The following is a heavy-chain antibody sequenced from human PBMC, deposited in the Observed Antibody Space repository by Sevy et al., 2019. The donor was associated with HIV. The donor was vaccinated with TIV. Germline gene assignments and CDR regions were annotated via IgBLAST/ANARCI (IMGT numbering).Heavy chain of an antibody. J-gene: IGHJ6*02. Sequence: ASVKVSCKASGYTFTDYYIHWVRQAPGQGLEWMAWINPNDGVTNYAQRVQGGVTVTRDTSIRTAYMELRRLKSDDTAIYYCARLTTMPTSDLYGMDVWGQGTTVTVSS. D-gene: IGHD1-1*01. V-gene: IGHV1-2*02. CDR1: GYTFTDYY. CDR2: INPNDGVT. CDR3: ARLTTMPTSDLYGMDV.